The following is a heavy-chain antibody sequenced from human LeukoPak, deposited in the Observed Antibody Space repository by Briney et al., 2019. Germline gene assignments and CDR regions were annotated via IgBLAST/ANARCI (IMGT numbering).Heavy chain of an antibody. D-gene: IGHD5-12*01. CDR1: GGSISSYY. CDR3: ATSGYSGYDPHYYYYGMDV. Sequence: SETLCLTCTVSGGSISSYYWSWIRQPPGKGLEWIGYIYYSGSTNYNPSLKSRVTISVDTSKNQFSLKLSSVTAADTAVYYCATSGYSGYDPHYYYYGMDVWGQGTTVTVSS. CDR2: IYYSGST. V-gene: IGHV4-59*08. J-gene: IGHJ6*02.